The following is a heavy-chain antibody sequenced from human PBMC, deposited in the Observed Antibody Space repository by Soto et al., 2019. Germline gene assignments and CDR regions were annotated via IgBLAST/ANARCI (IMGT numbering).Heavy chain of an antibody. V-gene: IGHV3-21*01. Sequence: GGSLRLSCAASGFTFSSYSMNWVRQAPGKGLEWVSSISSSSYIYYADSVKGRSTISRDNAKNSLYLQMNSLRAEDTAVYYCARVRYCTNGVCFILGHGMDVWGQGNTVTVSS. CDR2: ISSSSYI. CDR1: GFTFSSYS. J-gene: IGHJ6*02. D-gene: IGHD2-8*01. CDR3: ARVRYCTNGVCFILGHGMDV.